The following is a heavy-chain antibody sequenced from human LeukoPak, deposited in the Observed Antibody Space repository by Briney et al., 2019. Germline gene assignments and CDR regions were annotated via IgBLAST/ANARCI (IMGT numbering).Heavy chain of an antibody. J-gene: IGHJ4*02. V-gene: IGHV3-48*01. Sequence: GGSLRLSCAASGFTFSSHSMNWVRQAPGKGLEWVSYVSSSSGTIYYADSVKGRFTISRDNAKNSLYLQMNSLRAEDTAVYYCARGLGDPLGYWGQGTLVTVSS. CDR1: GFTFSSHS. CDR2: VSSSSGTI. CDR3: ARGLGDPLGY. D-gene: IGHD3-16*01.